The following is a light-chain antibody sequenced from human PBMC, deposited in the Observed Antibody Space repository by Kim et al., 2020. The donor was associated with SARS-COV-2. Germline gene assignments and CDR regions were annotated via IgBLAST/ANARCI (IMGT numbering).Light chain of an antibody. CDR2: GYN. CDR1: SSNIGAGYD. V-gene: IGLV1-40*01. J-gene: IGLJ1*01. CDR3: QTYDSSLSGHNYV. Sequence: QSVLTQPPSVSGAPGQRVTISCTGSSSNIGAGYDVHWYQQLPGTAPKLLIYGYNNRPSGVPDRFSASKSGTSASLAITGLQAEDEADYHCQTYDSSLSGHNYVFGTGTKVTVL.